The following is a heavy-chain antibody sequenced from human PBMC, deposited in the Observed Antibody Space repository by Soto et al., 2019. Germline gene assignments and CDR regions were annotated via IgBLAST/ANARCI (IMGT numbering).Heavy chain of an antibody. CDR1: GFTFSSYA. CDR2: ISYDGSNK. V-gene: IGHV3-30-3*01. J-gene: IGHJ4*02. Sequence: HPWWSLRLSCAASGFTFSSYAMHWVRQAPGKGLEWVAVISYDGSNKYYADSVKGRFTISRDNSKNTLYLQMNSLRAEDTAVYYCARVAGSGLDYWGQGTLVTVSS. CDR3: ARVAGSGLDY. D-gene: IGHD6-19*01.